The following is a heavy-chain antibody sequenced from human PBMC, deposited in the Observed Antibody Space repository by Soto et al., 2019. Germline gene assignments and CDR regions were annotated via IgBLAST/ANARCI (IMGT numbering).Heavy chain of an antibody. CDR2: ISHDGSNQ. V-gene: IGHV3-30*18. CDR3: AKETRSRAVTATRVNGMDV. Sequence: QVQLVESGGGVVQPGRSLRLSCAPSGFSFSDFGMHWVRQAPGKGLEWVAAISHDGSNQYYGDSVKGRFSISRDHSNNRLYLQMNNLKVGDSAIYFCAKETRSRAVTATRVNGMDVW. CDR1: GFSFSDFG. D-gene: IGHD2-21*02. J-gene: IGHJ6*01.